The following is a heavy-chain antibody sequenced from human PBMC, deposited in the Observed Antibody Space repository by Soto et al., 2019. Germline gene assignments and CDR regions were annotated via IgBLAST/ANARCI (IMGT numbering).Heavy chain of an antibody. CDR2: ISYDGSNK. V-gene: IGHV3-30-3*01. CDR3: ARGIKWELLLFNY. Sequence: QLGGSLRLSCAASGFTFSSYAMHWVRQAPGKGLEWVAVISYDGSNKYYADSVKGRFTISRDNSKNTLYLQMNSLRAEDTAVYYCARGIKWELLLFNYWGQGTLVTVSS. J-gene: IGHJ4*02. CDR1: GFTFSSYA. D-gene: IGHD1-26*01.